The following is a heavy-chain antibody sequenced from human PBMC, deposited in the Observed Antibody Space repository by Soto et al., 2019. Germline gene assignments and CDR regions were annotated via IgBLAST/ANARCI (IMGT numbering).Heavy chain of an antibody. CDR2: TFYRSKWYS. Sequence: QVPLQQSGPGLVKPSKTLSLTCVLAGASVSSNSATWSWIRTSPWRGLEWLGRTFYRSKWYSEYALSWKIRIAINPDTSKIQFPLQLISVTPEDTAIYCCARGYCSGSSCITDWFDSWGQGTLVTVSS. CDR3: ARGYCSGSSCITDWFDS. V-gene: IGHV6-1*01. J-gene: IGHJ5*01. D-gene: IGHD2-15*01. CDR1: GASVSSNSAT.